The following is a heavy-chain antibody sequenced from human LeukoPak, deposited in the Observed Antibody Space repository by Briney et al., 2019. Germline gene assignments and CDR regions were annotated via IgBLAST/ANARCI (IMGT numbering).Heavy chain of an antibody. Sequence: SSETLSLTCAVYGGSFSGYYWSWIRQPPGKGLEWIGEINHSGSTNYNPSLKSRVTISVDTSKNQFSLKLSSVTAADTAVYYCARFADLDVYYHFWSGYRYWGQGTLVTVSS. J-gene: IGHJ4*02. CDR3: ARFADLDVYYHFWSGYRY. D-gene: IGHD3-3*01. CDR2: INHSGST. V-gene: IGHV4-34*01. CDR1: GGSFSGYY.